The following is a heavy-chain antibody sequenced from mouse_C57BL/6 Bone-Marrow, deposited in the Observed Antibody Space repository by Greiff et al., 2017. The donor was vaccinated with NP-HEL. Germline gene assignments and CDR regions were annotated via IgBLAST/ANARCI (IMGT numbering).Heavy chain of an antibody. CDR3: ARVGGFYWFSC. Sequence: VQLQESGPELVKPGASVKISCKASGYAFSSSWMNWVKQRPGKGLEWIGRIYPGDGDTNYNGMFKGKATLTADKSSSNAYMQLSSLTSEDAAVYFCARVGGFYWFSCWGQGALVSVSA. CDR1: GYAFSSSW. D-gene: IGHD2-3*01. CDR2: IYPGDGDT. J-gene: IGHJ3*01. V-gene: IGHV1-82*01.